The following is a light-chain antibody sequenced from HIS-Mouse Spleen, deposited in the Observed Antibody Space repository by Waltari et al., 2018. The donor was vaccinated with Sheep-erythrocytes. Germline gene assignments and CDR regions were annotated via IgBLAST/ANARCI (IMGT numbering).Light chain of an antibody. Sequence: AIQMTQSPSSLSASVGDRVTITCRARQGIRNDLGWYQQKPGKAPKLLIYAASSLQSGVPSRFSGSGSGTDFTLTISSLEPEDFAVYYCQQRSNWPPITFGQGTRLEIK. J-gene: IGKJ5*01. CDR2: AAS. CDR1: QGIRND. CDR3: QQRSNWPPIT. V-gene: IGKV1-6*01.